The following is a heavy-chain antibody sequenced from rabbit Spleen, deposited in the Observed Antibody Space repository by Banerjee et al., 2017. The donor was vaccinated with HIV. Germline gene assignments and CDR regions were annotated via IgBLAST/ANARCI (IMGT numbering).Heavy chain of an antibody. CDR3: AREVEIYTGYVGYGVPNYGMDL. V-gene: IGHV1S40*01. CDR1: GFDLTIYYY. CDR2: INAGSSGST. Sequence: QSLEESGGDLVKPGASLTLTCTASGFDLTIYYYMCWVRQAPGKGLELIACINAGSSGSTYYATWAKGRFTISKTSSTTVTLQMTSLTAADTATYFCAREVEIYTGYVGYGVPNYGMDLWGPGTLVTVS. J-gene: IGHJ6*01. D-gene: IGHD7-1*01.